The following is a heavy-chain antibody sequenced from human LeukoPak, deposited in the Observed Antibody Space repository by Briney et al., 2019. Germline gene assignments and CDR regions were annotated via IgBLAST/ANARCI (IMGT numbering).Heavy chain of an antibody. Sequence: ASVKVSCKASGYTFSSYDINWVRQATGQGLEWMGWMNPNSGNKGYAQKFQGRVTMTRNTSISTAYMELSSLRSADTAVYYCARVDTISWSRPDYWGQGTLVTVSS. CDR3: ARVDTISWSRPDY. D-gene: IGHD3-9*01. J-gene: IGHJ4*02. CDR1: GYTFSSYD. CDR2: MNPNSGNK. V-gene: IGHV1-8*01.